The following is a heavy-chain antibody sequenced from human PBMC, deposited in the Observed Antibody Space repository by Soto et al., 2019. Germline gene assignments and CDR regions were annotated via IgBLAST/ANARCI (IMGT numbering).Heavy chain of an antibody. CDR1: RESVSSYYY. J-gene: IGHJ1*01. V-gene: IGHV4-34*01. CDR2: VNHNXGT. D-gene: IGHD1-20*01. CDR3: ARGSWSIRFQH. Sequence: XXTLSLTCAVYRESVSSYYYWTWIRQPPRKGMEWIGXVNHNXGTNYKQSLKXXVTISEDTXKNQLSLNLTSVNDADKAVYYCARGSWSIRFQHWGQGSLVTVYS.